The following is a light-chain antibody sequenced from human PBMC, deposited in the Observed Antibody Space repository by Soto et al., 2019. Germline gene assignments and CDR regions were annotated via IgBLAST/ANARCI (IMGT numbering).Light chain of an antibody. CDR1: QSVSSTY. CDR3: QQYGSSPWT. J-gene: IGKJ1*01. V-gene: IGKV3-20*01. Sequence: EIVLTQSPGTLSLSPGERVTLSCRASQSVSSTYLAWYQQKPGQAPRLLIYGASSRAAGIPDRFSGSGSGTEFTLPINRLEPDDLAVYYCQQYGSSPWTFGQGTKVEIK. CDR2: GAS.